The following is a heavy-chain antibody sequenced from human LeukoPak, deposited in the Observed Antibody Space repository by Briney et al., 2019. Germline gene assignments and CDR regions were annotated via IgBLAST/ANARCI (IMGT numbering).Heavy chain of an antibody. D-gene: IGHD5-12*01. CDR1: GYSISSGYY. V-gene: IGHV4-38-2*02. CDR3: AGDYGGYACFDY. CDR2: IYHSGST. J-gene: IGHJ4*02. Sequence: NLSETLSLTCTVSGYSISSGYYWGWIRQPPGKVLEWVGRIYHSGSTYYNPSLKSRVTISVDTAKNQFSLKLSSVTAADTAVYYGAGDYGGYACFDYWGQGTLVTVSS.